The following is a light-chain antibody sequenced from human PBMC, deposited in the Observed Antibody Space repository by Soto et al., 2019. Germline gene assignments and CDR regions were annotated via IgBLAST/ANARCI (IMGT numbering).Light chain of an antibody. V-gene: IGKV1-5*03. CDR2: NAS. CDR1: QSISSW. CDR3: QQYNSYPWT. Sequence: DIQMTQSPSTLSASVGDRVTITCRASQSISSWLAWYQQKPGKAPKLLIYNASSLESGVPSRFSGSGSGTEFTLTISSLQPDDFAPDYCQQYNSYPWTFGQGTKVEIK. J-gene: IGKJ1*01.